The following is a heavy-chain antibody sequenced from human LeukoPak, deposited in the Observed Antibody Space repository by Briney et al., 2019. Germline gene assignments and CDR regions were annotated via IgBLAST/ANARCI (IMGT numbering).Heavy chain of an antibody. D-gene: IGHD3-10*01. Sequence: GGSLRLSCAASGFTFSSYAMSWVRQAPGKGLEWVSAISGSGGSTYYADSVKGRFTISRDNSKNTLYLQMNSLRAEDTAVYYCAKSTYYYGSGSYYLKPITNPQFDYWGQGTLVTVSS. CDR1: GFTFSSYA. V-gene: IGHV3-23*01. CDR2: ISGSGGST. CDR3: AKSTYYYGSGSYYLKPITNPQFDY. J-gene: IGHJ4*02.